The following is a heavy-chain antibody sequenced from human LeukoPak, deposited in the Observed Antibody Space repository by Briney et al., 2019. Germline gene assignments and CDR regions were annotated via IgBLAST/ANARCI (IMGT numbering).Heavy chain of an antibody. CDR2: IYPGDSDT. CDR3: ARHQIVGATRSPFDY. V-gene: IGHV5-51*01. D-gene: IGHD1-26*01. Sequence: GESLQISCKGSGYSFATYWIGWMRQTPGKGLEWMGIIYPGDSDTRYSPSFQGQVTISADKSINTAYLQWSSLKTSDTAMYYCARHQIVGATRSPFDYWGQGTLVTVSS. CDR1: GYSFATYW. J-gene: IGHJ4*02.